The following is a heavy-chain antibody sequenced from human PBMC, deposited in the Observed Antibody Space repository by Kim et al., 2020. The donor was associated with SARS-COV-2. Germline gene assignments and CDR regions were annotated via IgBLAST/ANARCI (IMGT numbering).Heavy chain of an antibody. D-gene: IGHD6-13*01. V-gene: IGHV3-7*04. CDR3: ARGVAAAGRLLDY. J-gene: IGHJ4*02. CDR2: IKEGGSEK. CDR1: GFTFSSYW. Sequence: GGSLRLSCAASGFTFSSYWMSWVRQAPGKGLEWVANIKEGGSEKYYVDSVKGRFTISRDNAKNSLYLQVNSLRAEDTAVYYCARGVAAAGRLLDYWGQGTLVTVSS.